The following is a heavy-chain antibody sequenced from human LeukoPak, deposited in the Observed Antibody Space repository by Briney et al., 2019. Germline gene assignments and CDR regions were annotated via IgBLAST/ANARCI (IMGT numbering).Heavy chain of an antibody. J-gene: IGHJ4*02. Sequence: SETLSLTCTVSGGSISSYYWSWIRQPPGKGLEWIGYIYYSGSTNYNPSLKSRVTISVDTSKNQFSLKLSSVTAADTAVYYCARFGGFGDLLQNSFDYWGQGILVTVSS. D-gene: IGHD3-10*01. CDR3: ARFGGFGDLLQNSFDY. CDR2: IYYSGST. CDR1: GGSISSYY. V-gene: IGHV4-59*01.